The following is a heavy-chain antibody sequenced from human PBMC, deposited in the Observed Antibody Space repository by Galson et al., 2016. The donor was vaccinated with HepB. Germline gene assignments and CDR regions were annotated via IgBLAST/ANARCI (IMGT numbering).Heavy chain of an antibody. V-gene: IGHV3-7*01. Sequence: SLRLSCAASGFTFSSYWMSWVRQAPGKGLEWVANINQGGSEEKYVDSVKGRFTISRDNAKNSLYLQMSGLGAEDTARYYCVRRLDTEGRIGGWGWGMDVWGQGTAVTVFS. D-gene: IGHD3-10*01. J-gene: IGHJ6*02. CDR2: INQGGSEE. CDR3: VRRLDTEGRIGGWGWGMDV. CDR1: GFTFSSYW.